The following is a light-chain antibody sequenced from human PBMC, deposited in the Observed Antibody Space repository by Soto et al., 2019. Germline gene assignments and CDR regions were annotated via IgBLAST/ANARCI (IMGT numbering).Light chain of an antibody. CDR2: DAS. J-gene: IGKJ5*01. Sequence: EIVLKQSPGTLSLSQGERAILSCRASQSVKSNLAWYQQKPGQAPRLLIYDASNRATGIPARFSGSGSGTDFTLTITSLEPEDFAVYFCQQRSNWPITFGQGTRLEIK. V-gene: IGKV3-11*01. CDR1: QSVKSN. CDR3: QQRSNWPIT.